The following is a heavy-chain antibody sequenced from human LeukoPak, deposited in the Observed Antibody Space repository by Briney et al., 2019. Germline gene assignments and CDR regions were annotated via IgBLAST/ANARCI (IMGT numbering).Heavy chain of an antibody. J-gene: IGHJ4*02. V-gene: IGHV4-34*01. CDR3: ARGAMGATRGRLDY. D-gene: IGHD1-26*01. CDR1: GGSFSGYY. CDR2: INHSGST. Sequence: SETLSLTCAVYGGSFSGYYWSWIRQPPGKGREWIGEINHSGSTNYNPSLKSRVTISVDTSKNQFSLKLSSVTAADTAVYYCARGAMGATRGRLDYWGQGTLVTVSS.